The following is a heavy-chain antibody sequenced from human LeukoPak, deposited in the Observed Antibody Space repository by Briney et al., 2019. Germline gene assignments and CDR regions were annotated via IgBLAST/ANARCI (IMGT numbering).Heavy chain of an antibody. D-gene: IGHD6-19*01. CDR1: GGTFSSYA. CDR2: IIPILGIA. CDR3: ARDSGAVAGYFDY. J-gene: IGHJ4*02. Sequence: SVKVSCKASGGTFSSYAISWVRQAPGQGLEWVGRIIPILGIANYAQKFQGRVTITADKSTSTAYMELSSLRSEDTAVYYCARDSGAVAGYFDYWGQGTLVTVSS. V-gene: IGHV1-69*04.